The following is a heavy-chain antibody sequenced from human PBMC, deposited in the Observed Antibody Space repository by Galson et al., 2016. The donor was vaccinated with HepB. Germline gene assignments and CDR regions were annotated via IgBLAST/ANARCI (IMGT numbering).Heavy chain of an antibody. CDR2: TYYRSKWYN. D-gene: IGHD1/OR15-1a*01. CDR3: AGHLRMGRTSNGLDV. J-gene: IGHJ6*02. CDR1: GDSVSSNNAI. Sequence: CAISGDSVSSNNAIWNWIRQSPSRGLEWLGRTYYRSKWYNDYGVSVKSRITISPVTSKNQFSLQLTSVTPEDTAVYYCAGHLRMGRTSNGLDVWGQGTTVTVSS. V-gene: IGHV6-1*01.